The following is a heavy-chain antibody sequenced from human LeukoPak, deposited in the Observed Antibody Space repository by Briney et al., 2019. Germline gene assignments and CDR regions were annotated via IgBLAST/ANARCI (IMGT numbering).Heavy chain of an antibody. CDR1: GGSISSSSYY. V-gene: IGHV4-39*02. J-gene: IGHJ5*02. CDR3: AREDTAQNWFDP. CDR2: IYYSGST. D-gene: IGHD5-18*01. Sequence: PSETLSLTCTVSGGSISSSSYYWGWIRQPPGKGLEWIGSIYYSGSTYYNPSLKSRVTISVDTSKNQFSLKLSSVTAADTAVYYGAREDTAQNWFDPWGQGTLVTVSS.